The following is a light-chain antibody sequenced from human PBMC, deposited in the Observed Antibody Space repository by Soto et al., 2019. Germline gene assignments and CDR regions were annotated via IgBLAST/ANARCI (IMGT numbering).Light chain of an antibody. Sequence: EIVLTQSPGTLSLSPGERVTLSCRASQSVGSNYLAWYQQKPGQAPRLLIYAASSRASDIPDRFSGSGSGTDFTLTISRLEPEDFAVYYCQQYGSSPPYTFGQGTKLEI. V-gene: IGKV3-20*01. CDR2: AAS. J-gene: IGKJ2*01. CDR3: QQYGSSPPYT. CDR1: QSVGSNY.